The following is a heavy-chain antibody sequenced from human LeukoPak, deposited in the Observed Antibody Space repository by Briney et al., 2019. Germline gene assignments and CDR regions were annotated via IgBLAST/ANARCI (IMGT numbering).Heavy chain of an antibody. D-gene: IGHD3-10*01. V-gene: IGHV3-30*18. J-gene: IGHJ6*02. Sequence: GRSLRLSCAASGFTFSSYGMHWVRQAPGKGLEWVAVISYDGSNKYHADSVKGRYTISRDNSKNTLYLQMNSLRAEDTAVYYCAKDLDQYGSGSYYHYGMDVWGQGTTVTVSS. CDR3: AKDLDQYGSGSYYHYGMDV. CDR1: GFTFSSYG. CDR2: ISYDGSNK.